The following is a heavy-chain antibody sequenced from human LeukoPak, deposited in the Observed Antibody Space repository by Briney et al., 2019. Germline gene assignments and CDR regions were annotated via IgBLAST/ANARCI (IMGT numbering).Heavy chain of an antibody. V-gene: IGHV3-53*04. CDR1: GVTISSDY. Sequence: GETLSLSCAASGVTISSDYRSWVRQAPGKGLEWIALIYSGGGTYYADSVRGRFTISIHNSKNTLSLQMNCVSTADTAIYYCANHMTFGGQGTLVTVSS. J-gene: IGHJ4*02. D-gene: IGHD2/OR15-2a*01. CDR3: ANHMTF. CDR2: IYSGGGT.